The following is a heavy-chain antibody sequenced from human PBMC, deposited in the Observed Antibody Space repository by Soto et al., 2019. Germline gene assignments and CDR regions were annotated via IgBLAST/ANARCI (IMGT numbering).Heavy chain of an antibody. CDR1: GYTFSTHG. D-gene: IGHD6-19*01. Sequence: QIQLVQSGPEVKKPGASVTVSCRASGYTFSTHGISWFRQAPGQGLEGMGRIAAYNGNTNYAQKFQRRLAMTKDISLRTAFKVLRKLTSDDTDVYYCAKDQGHHWISGRPPEECYFELRGRGKLVTV. J-gene: IGHJ2*01. CDR2: IAAYNGNT. V-gene: IGHV1-18*04. CDR3: AKDQGHHWISGRPPEECYFEL.